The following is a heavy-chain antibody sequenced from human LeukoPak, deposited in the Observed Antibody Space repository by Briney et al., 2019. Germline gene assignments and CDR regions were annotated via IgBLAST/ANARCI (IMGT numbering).Heavy chain of an antibody. J-gene: IGHJ4*02. V-gene: IGHV4-59*08. CDR2: IYYSGST. CDR1: GGSISSYY. D-gene: IGHD5-18*01. CDR3: ARGYTFGSGEYFDY. Sequence: SETLSLTCTVSGGSISSYYWSWIRQPPGEGLEWIGYIYYSGSTYYNPSLKSRVSISVDTSKNQFSLRLSSVTAADTAVYYCARGYTFGSGEYFDYWGQGTLVTVSS.